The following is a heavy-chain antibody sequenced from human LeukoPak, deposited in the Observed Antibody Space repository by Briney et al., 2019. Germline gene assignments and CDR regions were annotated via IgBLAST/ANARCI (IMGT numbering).Heavy chain of an antibody. D-gene: IGHD3-22*01. J-gene: IGHJ4*02. CDR3: ARDHFYYYDSSGYYPVVDY. CDR2: IKQDGSEK. Sequence: PGESLRLSCAASGFTFSNYWMSWVRQAPGKGLEWVANIKQDGSEKYYVDSVKGRLTISRDNAKNSLYLQMNSLRAEDTAVYYCARDHFYYYDSSGYYPVVDYWGQGILVTVSS. V-gene: IGHV3-7*01. CDR1: GFTFSNYW.